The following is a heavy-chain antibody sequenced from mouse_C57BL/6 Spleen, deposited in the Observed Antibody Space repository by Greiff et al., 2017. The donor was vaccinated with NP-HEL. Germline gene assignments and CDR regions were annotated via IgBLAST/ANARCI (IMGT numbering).Heavy chain of an antibody. V-gene: IGHV1-15*01. D-gene: IGHD2-2*01. CDR2: IDPETGGT. Sequence: VQLQQSGAELVRPGASVTLSCKASGYTFTDYEMHRVKQTPVHGLEWIGAIDPETGGTAYNQKFKGKAILTADKSSSTAYMELRSLTSEDSAVYCCTGWLRAYWGQGTLVTVSA. CDR3: TGWLRAY. CDR1: GYTFTDYE. J-gene: IGHJ3*01.